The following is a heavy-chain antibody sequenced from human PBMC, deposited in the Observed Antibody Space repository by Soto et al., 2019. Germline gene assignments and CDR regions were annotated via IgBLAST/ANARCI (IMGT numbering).Heavy chain of an antibody. Sequence: PGGSLRLSCTASGFTFGDYAMSWVRQAPGKGLEWVGFIRSKAYGGTTEYAASVKGRFTISRDDSKSIAYLQMNSLKTEDTAVYYCTRGDFLSGYYPLSRFDPWGQGTMVTVSS. CDR2: IRSKAYGGTT. V-gene: IGHV3-49*04. J-gene: IGHJ5*02. CDR3: TRGDFLSGYYPLSRFDP. D-gene: IGHD3-3*01. CDR1: GFTFGDYA.